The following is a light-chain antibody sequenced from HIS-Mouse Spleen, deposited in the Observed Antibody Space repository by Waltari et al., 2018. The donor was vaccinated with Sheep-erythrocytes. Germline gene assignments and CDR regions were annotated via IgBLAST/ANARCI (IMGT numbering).Light chain of an antibody. Sequence: DIQITQSPSTLSASVGDRVTITCRASQSISSWLAWYHQKPGKAPKLLIYKASSLESGVPSRFSGSGSGTEFTLTISSLQPDDFATYYCQQYNSYSTWTFGQGTKVEIK. CDR1: QSISSW. CDR2: KAS. J-gene: IGKJ1*01. V-gene: IGKV1-5*03. CDR3: QQYNSYSTWT.